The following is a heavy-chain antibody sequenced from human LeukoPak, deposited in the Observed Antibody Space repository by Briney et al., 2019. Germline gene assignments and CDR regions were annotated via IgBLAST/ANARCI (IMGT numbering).Heavy chain of an antibody. J-gene: IGHJ4*02. CDR3: ARPNHKDHCSSSSCYRYFDY. CDR1: GGSITSSSYY. V-gene: IGHV4-39*07. D-gene: IGHD2-2*02. Sequence: SETLSLTCSVSGGSITSSSYYWGWIRQPPEKGLEWIGEINHSGSTNYNPSLKSRVTISVDTSRNQFSLKLSSVTAADTAVYYCARPNHKDHCSSSSCYRYFDYWGQGTLVTVPS. CDR2: INHSGST.